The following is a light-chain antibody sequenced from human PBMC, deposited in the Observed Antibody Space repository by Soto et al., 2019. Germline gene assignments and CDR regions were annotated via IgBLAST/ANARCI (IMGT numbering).Light chain of an antibody. J-gene: IGKJ2*01. V-gene: IGKV3-20*01. Sequence: IALTQSPGTLSLSPGERATLSCRASQRVSSNYVAWYQHKPGQAPRLLIHGASIRATGIPDRFSGSGSGTDCTLTISRLETEEFAVYYCHQYGTLPYAFGQGTKLHIK. CDR1: QRVSSNY. CDR3: HQYGTLPYA. CDR2: GAS.